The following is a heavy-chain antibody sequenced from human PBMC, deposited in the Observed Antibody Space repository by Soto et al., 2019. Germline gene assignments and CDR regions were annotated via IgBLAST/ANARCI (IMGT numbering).Heavy chain of an antibody. CDR3: ARAGLQVLLWLGEMSNWFDP. Sequence: SETLSLTCAVYGVSFSGYYWSWILQPPWKGLEWIGEINHSGSTNYNPSLKSRVTISVDTSKNQFSLKLSSVTAADTAVYYCARAGLQVLLWLGEMSNWFDPRAQGNLVPVSS. V-gene: IGHV4-34*01. CDR1: GVSFSGYY. D-gene: IGHD3-10*01. CDR2: INHSGST. J-gene: IGHJ5*02.